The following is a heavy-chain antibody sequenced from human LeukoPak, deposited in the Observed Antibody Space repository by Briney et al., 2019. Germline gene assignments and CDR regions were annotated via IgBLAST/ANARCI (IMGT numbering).Heavy chain of an antibody. CDR3: ARDGPWGSPTSGWFDP. CDR1: GGSISSYY. V-gene: IGHV3-7*01. D-gene: IGHD2-2*01. J-gene: IGHJ5*02. CDR2: IKQDGSEK. Sequence: PSETLSLTCTVSGGSISSYYWSWIRQPPGKGLEWVANIKQDGSEKHYMDSVKGRFTISRDNAKNSLNLQMNSLRVEDTAVYYCARDGPWGSPTSGWFDPWGQGTLVTVSS.